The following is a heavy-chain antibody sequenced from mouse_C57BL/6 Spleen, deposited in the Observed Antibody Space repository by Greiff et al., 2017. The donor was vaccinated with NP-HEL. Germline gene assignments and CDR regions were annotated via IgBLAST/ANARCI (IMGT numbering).Heavy chain of an antibody. CDR2: IHPNSGST. D-gene: IGHD1-1*01. CDR3: ARGYYGTDYMDY. J-gene: IGHJ4*01. Sequence: VQLQQSGAELVKPGASVKLSCKASGYTFTSYWMHWVKQRPGQGLEWIGMIHPNSGSTNYNEKFKSKATLTVDKSSSTAYMQLSSLTSEDSAVYYCARGYYGTDYMDYWGQGTSVTVSS. CDR1: GYTFTSYW. V-gene: IGHV1-64*01.